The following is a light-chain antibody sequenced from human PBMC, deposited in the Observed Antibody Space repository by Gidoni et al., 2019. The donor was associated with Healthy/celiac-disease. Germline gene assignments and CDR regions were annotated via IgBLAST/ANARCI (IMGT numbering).Light chain of an antibody. CDR1: QSVLYSSNNKNY. V-gene: IGKV4-1*01. CDR2: WAS. Sequence: DIVMPQSPDSLAVSLGERATINCKSSQSVLYSSNNKNYLAWYQQKPGQPPKLLIYWASTRESGVPDRFSGSGSGTDFTLTISSLQAEDVAVYYCQQYYSTLLFTFGPGTKVDIK. J-gene: IGKJ3*01. CDR3: QQYYSTLLFT.